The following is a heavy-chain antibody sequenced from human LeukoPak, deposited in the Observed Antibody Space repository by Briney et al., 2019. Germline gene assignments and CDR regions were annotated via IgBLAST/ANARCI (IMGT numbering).Heavy chain of an antibody. CDR1: GFTFSSYA. D-gene: IGHD3-9*01. CDR2: ISGSGGST. J-gene: IGHJ4*02. CDR3: ASRVLRYFDWLPIDY. V-gene: IGHV3-23*01. Sequence: GGSLRLSCAASGFTFSSYAMSWVRQAPGKGLEWVSAISGSGGSTYYANSVKGRFTISRDNSKNTLYLQMNSLRAEDTAVYYCASRVLRYFDWLPIDYWGQGTLVTVSS.